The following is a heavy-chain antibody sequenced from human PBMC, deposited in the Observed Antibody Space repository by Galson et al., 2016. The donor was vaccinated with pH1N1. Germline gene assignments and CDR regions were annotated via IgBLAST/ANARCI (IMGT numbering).Heavy chain of an antibody. CDR2: TSYDGSNK. CDR3: ARETPYSSGWGYYYGMDV. J-gene: IGHJ6*02. CDR1: GFTFSTYA. Sequence: LRLSCAASGFTFSTYAMHWVRQAPGKGLEWVALTSYDGSNKYYADSVKGRFTISRDNSKNTLYLEMNSLRAEDTAVYYCARETPYSSGWGYYYGMDVWGQGTTVTVSS. D-gene: IGHD6-19*01. V-gene: IGHV3-30-3*01.